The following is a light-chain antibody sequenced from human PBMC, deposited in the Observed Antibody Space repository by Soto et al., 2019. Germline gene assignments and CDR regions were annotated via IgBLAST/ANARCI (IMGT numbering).Light chain of an antibody. CDR3: LQYGSSPST. CDR1: QSVSSSY. J-gene: IGKJ2*01. CDR2: GAS. V-gene: IGKV3-20*01. Sequence: EIVLTQSPGTLSLSPGERATLSCRASQSVSSSYLAWYQQKPGQAPRPLIYGASSRATGIPDRFSGSGSGTVFTLTISRLEPEDFAVYYCLQYGSSPSTFGQGTKLEIK.